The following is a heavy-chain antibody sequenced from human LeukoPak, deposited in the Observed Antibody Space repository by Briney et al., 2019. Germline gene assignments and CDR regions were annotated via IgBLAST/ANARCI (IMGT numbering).Heavy chain of an antibody. V-gene: IGHV4-34*01. D-gene: IGHD2-2*02. J-gene: IGHJ3*02. CDR1: SGSFGGYY. Sequence: SETLSLTCDVYSGSFGGYYWSWIRQPPGKGLEWIGEINHSGSTSYNPSLKSRVSISVDASKNQFSLKLSSVTAADTAVYYCARHADIVVVPAAIGVLSAFDIWGQGTMVTVSS. CDR3: ARHADIVVVPAAIGVLSAFDI. CDR2: INHSGST.